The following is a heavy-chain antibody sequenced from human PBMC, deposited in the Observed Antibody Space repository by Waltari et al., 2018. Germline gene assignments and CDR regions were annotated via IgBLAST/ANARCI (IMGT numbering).Heavy chain of an antibody. CDR2: MSIVGWTV. J-gene: IGHJ6*02. D-gene: IGHD6-25*01. CDR3: ATHRAAGYGMGG. CDR1: GISFSTYW. V-gene: IGHV3-74*01. Sequence: EVQLVESGGGLVQPGELVRLSGAASGISFSTYWMHWVGQVPGKGRVWVSRMSIVGWTVVYADSVNGRFTISRVNAQDTLYLQMNSLGTEDTAVYYCATHRAAGYGMGGWSRGSTVIV.